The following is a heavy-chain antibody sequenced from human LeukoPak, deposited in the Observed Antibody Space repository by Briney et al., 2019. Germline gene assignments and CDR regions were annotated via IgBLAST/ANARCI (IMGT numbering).Heavy chain of an antibody. CDR1: GGSISSGSYY. Sequence: PSQTLSLTCTVSGGSISSGSYYWSWIRQPPGKGLEWIGYIYHSGSTYYNPSLKSRVTISVDRSKNQFSLKLSSVTAADTAVYYCARDSCSSTSCYPRGVDYWGQGTLVTVSS. J-gene: IGHJ4*02. CDR2: IYHSGST. CDR3: ARDSCSSTSCYPRGVDY. V-gene: IGHV4-30-2*01. D-gene: IGHD2-2*01.